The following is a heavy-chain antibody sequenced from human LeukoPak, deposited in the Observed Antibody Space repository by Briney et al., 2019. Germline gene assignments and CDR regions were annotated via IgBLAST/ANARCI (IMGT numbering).Heavy chain of an antibody. Sequence: GASVKVSCKACGYTFTGYYMHWVRQAPGQGLEWMGWINPNSGGTNYAQKFQGRVTMTRDTSISTAYMELSRLRSDDTAVYYCARGYCSRTSCRGIDYWGQGTLVTVSS. D-gene: IGHD2-2*01. V-gene: IGHV1-2*02. CDR1: GYTFTGYY. J-gene: IGHJ4*02. CDR2: INPNSGGT. CDR3: ARGYCSRTSCRGIDY.